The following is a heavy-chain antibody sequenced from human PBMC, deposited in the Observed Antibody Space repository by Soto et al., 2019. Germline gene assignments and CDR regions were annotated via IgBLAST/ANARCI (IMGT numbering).Heavy chain of an antibody. J-gene: IGHJ6*02. CDR1: GFPFSTYP. D-gene: IGHD4-4*01. CDR3: VKPPVITASYYYYDMDV. V-gene: IGHV3-23*01. CDR2: ISGSGIST. Sequence: PGGSLRLSCAASGFPFSTYPMSWVRQAPGKGLEWVSGISGSGISTYYTDSVKGRFTISRDNSKNTVFLQMNSLRDEDTAVYYCVKPPVITASYYYYDMDVWGQGTTVTVSS.